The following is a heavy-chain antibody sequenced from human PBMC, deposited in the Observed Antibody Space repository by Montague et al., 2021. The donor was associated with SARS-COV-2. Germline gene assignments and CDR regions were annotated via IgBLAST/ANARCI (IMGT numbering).Heavy chain of an antibody. J-gene: IGHJ4*02. CDR2: IYYSGST. D-gene: IGHD3-16*01. CDR1: GGSISGYY. Sequence: SETLSLTCTVSGGSISGYYWSWIRQPPGKGLEWIGYIYYSGSTNYNPSLKSRFTISVDTSKNQFSLKLSSVTAADTAVYYCARHKYDYVWGTSSGFFDYWGQGTLVTVSS. V-gene: IGHV4-59*08. CDR3: ARHKYDYVWGTSSGFFDY.